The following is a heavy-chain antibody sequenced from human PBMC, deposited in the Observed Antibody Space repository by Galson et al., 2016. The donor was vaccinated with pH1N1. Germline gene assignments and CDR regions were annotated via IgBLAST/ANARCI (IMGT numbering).Heavy chain of an antibody. CDR3: ARAGRNWYFYL. V-gene: IGHV3-48*03. CDR2: IGSSGNTI. J-gene: IGHJ2*01. Sequence: SLRLSCAASGFNFNVYDMNWVRQAPGKGLEWISYIGSSGNTIYYADSVKGRFTISRDNAKHALYLQVNSLRAEDTAVYYCARAGRNWYFYLWGRGTLVAVSS. CDR1: GFNFNVYD.